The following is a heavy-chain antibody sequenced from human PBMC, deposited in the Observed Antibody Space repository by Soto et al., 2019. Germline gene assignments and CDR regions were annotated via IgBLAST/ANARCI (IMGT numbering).Heavy chain of an antibody. D-gene: IGHD3-10*01. CDR1: GGSITSTSYY. Sequence: QLQLQESGPGLVKPSETLSLTCTVSGGSITSTSYYWVWIRQPPEKGLEWIGSSYYSGSTYYNPSLRRRVTVSVDTSESQFARKLSSVTAADTAVYYCARQVVDGTVAGSGSFDYWGQGTLVTVSS. J-gene: IGHJ4*02. CDR3: ARQVVDGTVAGSGSFDY. CDR2: SYYSGST. V-gene: IGHV4-39*01.